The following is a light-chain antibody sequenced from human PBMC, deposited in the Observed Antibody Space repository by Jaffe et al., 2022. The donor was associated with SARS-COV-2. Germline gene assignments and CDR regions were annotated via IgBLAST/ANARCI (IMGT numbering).Light chain of an antibody. CDR1: QSVSSY. CDR2: DTS. CDR3: QQYGSYLGT. Sequence: EIVLTQSPGTLSLSPGERATLSCRASQSVSSYLAWYQQRPGQPPRLLIYDTSSRATGIPDRFSGSGSGTDFTLTISRLEPEDFAVYYCQQYGSYLGTYGQGTKVEIK. J-gene: IGKJ1*01. V-gene: IGKV3-20*01.